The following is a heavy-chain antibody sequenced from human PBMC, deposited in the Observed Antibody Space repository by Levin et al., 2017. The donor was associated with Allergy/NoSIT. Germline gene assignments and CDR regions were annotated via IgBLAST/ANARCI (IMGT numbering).Heavy chain of an antibody. CDR3: ARGWTGMAEPPSY. CDR1: GFTFSSYW. J-gene: IGHJ4*02. V-gene: IGHV3-74*01. CDR2: INSDGSST. Sequence: GGSLRLSCGASGFTFSSYWMHWVRQSPGKGLVWVSRINSDGSSTNYADSVKGRFTISRDNAKNTLYLQMNRLRAEDTAVYYCARGWTGMAEPPSYWGQGTLVTVSS. D-gene: IGHD5-18*01.